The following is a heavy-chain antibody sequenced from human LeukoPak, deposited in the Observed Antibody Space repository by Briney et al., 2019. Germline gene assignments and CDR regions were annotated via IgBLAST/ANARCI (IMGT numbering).Heavy chain of an antibody. CDR3: ARDGGYSAYYFDY. D-gene: IGHD3-22*01. J-gene: IGHJ4*02. V-gene: IGHV1-69*01. CDR1: GGTFSSYA. Sequence: SVKVSCKASGGTFSSYAISWVRQAPGQGLEWMGGIIPIFGTANYAQKFQGRVTITADESTCTAYMELSSLRSEDTAVYYCARDGGYSAYYFDYWGQGTLVTVSS. CDR2: IIPIFGTA.